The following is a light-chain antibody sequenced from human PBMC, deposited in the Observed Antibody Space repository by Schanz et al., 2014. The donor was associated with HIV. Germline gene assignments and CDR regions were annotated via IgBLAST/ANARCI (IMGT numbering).Light chain of an antibody. CDR1: QSVSSSY. CDR2: GAS. J-gene: IGKJ2*01. V-gene: IGKV3D-20*02. Sequence: EIVLTQSPGTLSLSPGERATLSCRASQSVSSSYLAWYQQKPGQAPRLLIYGASSRATGIPDRLSGSGSGTDFTLTISSLQSEDFAIYYCQQRSSWPLFTFGQGTKLEIK. CDR3: QQRSSWPLFT.